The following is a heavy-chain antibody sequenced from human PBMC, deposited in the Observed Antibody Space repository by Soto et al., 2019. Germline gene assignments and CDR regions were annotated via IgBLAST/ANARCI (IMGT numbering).Heavy chain of an antibody. CDR3: AMIVQKDGSLLPNYYYGMDV. CDR1: GGSVRGGYYY. V-gene: IGHV4-61*01. D-gene: IGHD3-22*01. Sequence: SETLSLTCTVSGGSVRGGYYYWCWIRQPPGKKLEWIGYIDYSGSTNYNPSLKSRVTMSIDTSKNQFSLKLRSVTASDTPVHYCAMIVQKDGSLLPNYYYGMDVWGQGTTGTVS. CDR2: IDYSGST. J-gene: IGHJ6*02.